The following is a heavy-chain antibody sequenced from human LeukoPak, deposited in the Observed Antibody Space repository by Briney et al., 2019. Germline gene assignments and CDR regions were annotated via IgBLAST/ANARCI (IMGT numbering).Heavy chain of an antibody. CDR2: ISSSSSYI. V-gene: IGHV3-21*01. CDR1: GFTFSSYS. D-gene: IGHD6-19*01. Sequence: GGSLRLSCAASGFTFSSYSMNWVRQAPGKGPEWVSSISSSSSYIYYADSVKGRFTISRDNAKNSLYLQMNSLRAEDTAVYYCARGPHSSDPNIWGQGTMVTVSS. CDR3: ARGPHSSDPNI. J-gene: IGHJ3*02.